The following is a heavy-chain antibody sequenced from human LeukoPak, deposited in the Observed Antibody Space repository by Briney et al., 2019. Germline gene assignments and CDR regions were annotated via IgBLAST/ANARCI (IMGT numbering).Heavy chain of an antibody. CDR3: AHTSYYYDSSDYLDY. V-gene: IGHV2-5*01. J-gene: IGHJ4*02. CDR1: GFSLSTSGVG. CDR2: IYWNDDK. D-gene: IGHD3-22*01. Sequence: SGPTLVNPTQTLTLTCTFSGFSLSTSGVGVGWIRQPPGKALEWLALIYWNDDKRYSPSLKSRLTITKDTSKNQVVLTMTNMDPVDTATYYCAHTSYYYDSSDYLDYWGQGTLVTVSS.